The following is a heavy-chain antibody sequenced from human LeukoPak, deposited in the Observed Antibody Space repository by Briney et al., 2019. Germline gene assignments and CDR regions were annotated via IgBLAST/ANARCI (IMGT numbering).Heavy chain of an antibody. V-gene: IGHV4-34*01. CDR3: ARGYYYDWSFDY. Sequence: SETLSLTCAVYGGSFSGYYWSWIRQPPGKGLEWIGEINHSGSTNYNPSLKSRVTISVDTSKNQFSLKLSSVTAADTAVYYCARGYYYDWSFDYWGQGTLVTVSS. CDR1: GGSFSGYY. D-gene: IGHD3-22*01. CDR2: INHSGST. J-gene: IGHJ4*02.